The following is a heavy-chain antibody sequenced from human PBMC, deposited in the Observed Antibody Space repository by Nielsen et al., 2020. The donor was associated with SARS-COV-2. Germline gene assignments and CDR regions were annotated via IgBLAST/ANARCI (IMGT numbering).Heavy chain of an antibody. Sequence: GESLKISCAASGFTFSSYSMNWVRQAPGKGLEWVSYISSSSSTIYYADSVKGRFTISRDNSKNTLYLQMNSLRAEDTAVYYCAGHLSWYGMDVWGQGTTVTVSS. CDR2: ISSSSSTI. CDR3: AGHLSWYGMDV. CDR1: GFTFSSYS. D-gene: IGHD3-16*02. J-gene: IGHJ6*02. V-gene: IGHV3-48*01.